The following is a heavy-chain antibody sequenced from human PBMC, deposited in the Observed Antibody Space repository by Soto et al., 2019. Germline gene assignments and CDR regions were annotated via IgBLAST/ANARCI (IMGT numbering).Heavy chain of an antibody. CDR2: IYSSGST. V-gene: IGHV4-4*07. D-gene: IGHD3-3*01. CDR3: ARGQRFSDWFDP. Sequence: QVHLQESGPGLVKPSETLSLTCIVSGGAISTYYWTWIRQPAGKGLEWIGRIYSSGSTKYNPSLQSRVTMSLDTSNNQFSLRLTSVTAADTAVYYCARGQRFSDWFDPWGQGTLVTVSS. J-gene: IGHJ5*02. CDR1: GGAISTYY.